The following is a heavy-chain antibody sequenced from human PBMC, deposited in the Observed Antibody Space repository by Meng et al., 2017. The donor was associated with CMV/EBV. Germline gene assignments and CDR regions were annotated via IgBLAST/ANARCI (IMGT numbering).Heavy chain of an antibody. J-gene: IGHJ6*02. CDR3: ARDRASGWNYGMDV. V-gene: IGHV3-30-3*01. CDR2: ISYDGSDK. Sequence: GESLKISCAASGFTFSSYAMHWVRQAPGEGLEWGAVISYDGSDKYYADSVKGRFTISRDNSKNTLYLQMNSLRAEDTAVYYCARDRASGWNYGMDVWGQGTTVTVSS. D-gene: IGHD6-19*01. CDR1: GFTFSSYA.